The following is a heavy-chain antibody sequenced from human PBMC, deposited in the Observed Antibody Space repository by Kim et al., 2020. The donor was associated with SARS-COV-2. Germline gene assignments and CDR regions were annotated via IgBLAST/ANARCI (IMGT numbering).Heavy chain of an antibody. J-gene: IGHJ4*02. CDR3: ARGRIITMVRGVAPPPFDY. D-gene: IGHD3-10*01. CDR1: GGSFSGYY. Sequence: SETLSLTCAVYGGSFSGYYWSWIRQPPGKGLEWIGEINHSGSTNYNPSFMSRVTISVDTSKNQCSLMLSSVTAAATAVYYCARGRIITMVRGVAPPPFDYCGQGTLVTVSS. V-gene: IGHV4-34*01. CDR2: INHSGST.